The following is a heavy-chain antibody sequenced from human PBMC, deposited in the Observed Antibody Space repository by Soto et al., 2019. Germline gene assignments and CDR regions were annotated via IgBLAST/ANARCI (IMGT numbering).Heavy chain of an antibody. D-gene: IGHD2-15*01. V-gene: IGHV3-15*01. CDR1: VFTFSNAW. J-gene: IGHJ6*02. CDR3: TTDIGQRVVVAATDYYYYGMDV. Sequence: GSLRLSGAASVFTFSNAWMSWVRQAPGKGLEWVGRIKSRTDGGTTDYAAPVKGRFSISRDDSKNTLYLQMNSLKNEDTAVYYCTTDIGQRVVVAATDYYYYGMDVWGQGTTVTVSS. CDR2: IKSRTDGGTT.